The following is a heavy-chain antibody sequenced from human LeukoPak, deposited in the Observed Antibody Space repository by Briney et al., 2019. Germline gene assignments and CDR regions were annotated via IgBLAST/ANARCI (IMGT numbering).Heavy chain of an antibody. CDR2: IYPGDSDT. Sequence: GESLKISCKGSGYSFTSYWIGWVRQMPGKGLEWMGIIYPGDSDTKYSPSFQGQVTISADKSINTAYLQWSSLKASGTAMYYCASPQVYDSSGYYDYWGQGTLDTVSS. D-gene: IGHD3-22*01. J-gene: IGHJ4*02. V-gene: IGHV5-51*01. CDR3: ASPQVYDSSGYYDY. CDR1: GYSFTSYW.